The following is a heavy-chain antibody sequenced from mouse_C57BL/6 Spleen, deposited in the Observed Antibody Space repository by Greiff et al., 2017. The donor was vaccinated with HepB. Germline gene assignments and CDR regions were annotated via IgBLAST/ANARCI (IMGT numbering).Heavy chain of an antibody. Sequence: QVQLKQSGAELVRPGSSVKLSCKASGYTFTSYWMHWVKQRPIQGLEWIGNIDPSDSETHYNQKFKDKATLTVDKSSSTAYMQLSSLTSEDSAVYYCAREYYYDSHHFAYWGQGTLVTVSA. D-gene: IGHD1-1*01. J-gene: IGHJ3*01. V-gene: IGHV1-52*01. CDR1: GYTFTSYW. CDR2: IDPSDSET. CDR3: AREYYYDSHHFAY.